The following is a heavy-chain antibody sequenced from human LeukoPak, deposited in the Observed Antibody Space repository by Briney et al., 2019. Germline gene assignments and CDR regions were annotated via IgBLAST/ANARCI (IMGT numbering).Heavy chain of an antibody. J-gene: IGHJ4*02. CDR2: INHSGHT. CDR3: ARISTDHDY. D-gene: IGHD1-14*01. Sequence: SETLSLTCAVSGVSFNDYYWSWVRQTPGKGLEWIGEINHSGHTNHSPSLKSPVTLSIDPYRKQLSPTLTAVTVADTGFYSCARISTDHDYWGKGTLVTVSS. V-gene: IGHV4-34*01. CDR1: GVSFNDYY.